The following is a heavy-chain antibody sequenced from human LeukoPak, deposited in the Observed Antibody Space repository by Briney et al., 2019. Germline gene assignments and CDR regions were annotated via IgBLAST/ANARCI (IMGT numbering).Heavy chain of an antibody. Sequence: PSETLSLTCAVYGGSFSGYYWSWIRQPPGKGLEWIGEINHSGSTNYNPSLKSRVTISVDTSKNQFSLKLSSVTAADTAVYYCARTGYCSSTSCYLGAFDNWGQGTMVTVSS. CDR3: ARTGYCSSTSCYLGAFDN. CDR2: INHSGST. CDR1: GGSFSGYY. V-gene: IGHV4-34*01. D-gene: IGHD2-2*01. J-gene: IGHJ3*02.